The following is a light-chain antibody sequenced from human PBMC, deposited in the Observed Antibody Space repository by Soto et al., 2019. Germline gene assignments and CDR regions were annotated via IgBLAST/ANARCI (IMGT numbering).Light chain of an antibody. V-gene: IGKV3-20*01. CDR1: QSVSSSY. CDR3: QQYGSSPYT. Sequence: EIVLTQSPGTLSLSPGERATLSCRASQSVSSSYLAWYQQKPGQAPRLLIYGASSRATGIPDRFSGSGSGTDFTLTISRLEPEGFAVDYCQQYGSSPYTFGQGTKLEIK. CDR2: GAS. J-gene: IGKJ2*01.